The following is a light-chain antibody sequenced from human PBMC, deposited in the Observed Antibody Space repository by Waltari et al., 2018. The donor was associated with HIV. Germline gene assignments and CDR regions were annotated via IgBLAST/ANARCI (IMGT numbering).Light chain of an antibody. CDR3: TSYTNSSTLGV. V-gene: IGLV2-14*03. J-gene: IGLJ2*01. CDR1: TSDGGVSQY. CDR2: DVS. Sequence: QSSLPQPPSLPASPGQSTTISCTGTTSDGGVSQYVSCYQHHPGKVPQLMIYDVSNRPAGIPNRFSGSKSGNTASLTISGLQDEDEADYYCTSYTNSSTLGVFGGGTKLTVL.